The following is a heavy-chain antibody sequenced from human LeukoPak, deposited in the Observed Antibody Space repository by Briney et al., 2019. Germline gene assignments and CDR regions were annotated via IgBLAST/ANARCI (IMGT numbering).Heavy chain of an antibody. V-gene: IGHV3-48*01. D-gene: IGHD4-23*01. CDR1: GFTFSSYS. CDR3: ARHHGGNSASGY. Sequence: GGSLRLSCAASGFTFSSYSMNWVRQAPGKGLEWVSYISSSSTIYYADSVKGRFTISRDNAKNSVYLQMNSLRAEDTALYYCARHHGGNSASGYWGQGTLVTVSS. J-gene: IGHJ4*02. CDR2: ISSSSTI.